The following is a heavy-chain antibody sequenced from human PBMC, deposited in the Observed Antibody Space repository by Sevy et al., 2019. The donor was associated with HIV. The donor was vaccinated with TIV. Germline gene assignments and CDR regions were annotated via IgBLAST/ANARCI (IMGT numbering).Heavy chain of an antibody. CDR2: LSYDGSIK. D-gene: IGHD6-13*01. V-gene: IGHV3-30*18. Sequence: GGSLRLSCAASRFTFSGYAMHWVRQAPGQGLKWVAALSYDGSIKYYADSVKGRFTISRDNSKNTLYLQMNSLRAEDTAVYYCAKDPGYSSDWYALAFYFDYWGQGTLVTVSS. CDR1: RFTFSGYA. J-gene: IGHJ4*02. CDR3: AKDPGYSSDWYALAFYFDY.